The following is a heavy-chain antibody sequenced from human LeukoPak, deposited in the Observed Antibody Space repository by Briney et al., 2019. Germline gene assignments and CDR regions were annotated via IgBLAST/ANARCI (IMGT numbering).Heavy chain of an antibody. J-gene: IGHJ4*02. CDR2: IRGDGYDT. CDR1: GFSFSDFW. V-gene: IGHV3-74*01. D-gene: IGHD3-10*01. CDR3: ASDRVIGSGSLDN. Sequence: GGSLRLSCRASGFSFSDFWMDWVRRAPGKGLGWGSCIRGDGYDTTYADSVKGRFTISRASAHTTLYLHLYTRRSQHTAVYYCASDRVIGSGSLDNWGQGTLVTVPS.